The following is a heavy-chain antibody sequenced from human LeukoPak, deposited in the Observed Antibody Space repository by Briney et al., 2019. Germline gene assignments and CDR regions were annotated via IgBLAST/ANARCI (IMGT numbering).Heavy chain of an antibody. J-gene: IGHJ6*03. CDR2: IIPIFGTA. CDR3: ATTGGDIYYYYMDV. D-gene: IGHD3-16*01. V-gene: IGHV1-69*13. CDR1: GGTFSSYA. Sequence: SVKVSCKASGGTFSSYAISWVRQAPGQGLEWMGGIIPIFGTANYAQKFQGRVTITADESTSTAYMELSSLRSEDTAVYHCATTGGDIYYYYMDVWGKGTTVTISS.